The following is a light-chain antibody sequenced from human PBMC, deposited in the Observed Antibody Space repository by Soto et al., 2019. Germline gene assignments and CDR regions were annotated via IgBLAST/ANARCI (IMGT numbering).Light chain of an antibody. CDR2: ADN. V-gene: IGLV1-40*01. CDR3: QSYDTSLSGVI. Sequence: QSVLTQTPSVSGAPGQKITMSCTGSSSNIGAGYDVHWYQQVPGTAPRLLIYADNNRPSGVPDRFSASKSGASAFLAITGLQGEDEATYYCQSYDTSLSGVIFGAGTKLTVL. CDR1: SSNIGAGYD. J-gene: IGLJ2*01.